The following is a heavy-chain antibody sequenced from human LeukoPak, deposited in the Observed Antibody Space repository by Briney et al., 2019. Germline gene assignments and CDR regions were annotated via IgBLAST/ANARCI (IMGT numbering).Heavy chain of an antibody. CDR2: VRNDGFDT. J-gene: IGHJ4*02. V-gene: IGHV3-33*01. CDR3: ARDGEYYYDSSGYYAIDY. Sequence: PGTSLRLSCVTSGLSFTNHGFHWLRQAADKGLEWVAFVRNDGFDTYHSNSVKGRFSISRDDSKNTVYLQMNSLRAEDTAVYYCARDGEYYYDSSGYYAIDYWGQGTLVTVSS. CDR1: GLSFTNHG. D-gene: IGHD3-22*01.